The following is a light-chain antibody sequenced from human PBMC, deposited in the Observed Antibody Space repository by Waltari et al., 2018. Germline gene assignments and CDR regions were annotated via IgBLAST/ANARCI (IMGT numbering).Light chain of an antibody. J-gene: IGLJ2*01. CDR2: GQN. Sequence: SSELTQDPSVSVALGQTVRITCQGDSLRRFYASWYQQRPGQAPILVLYGQNNRPSGIPDRFSGSTSGNTASWTITGAQAEDEADYYCHYRDTSSTRVVGGGTRLTV. CDR1: SLRRFY. V-gene: IGLV3-19*01. CDR3: HYRDTSSTRV.